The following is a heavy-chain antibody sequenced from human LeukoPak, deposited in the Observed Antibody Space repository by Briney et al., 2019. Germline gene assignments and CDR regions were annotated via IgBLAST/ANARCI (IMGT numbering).Heavy chain of an antibody. J-gene: IGHJ4*02. CDR1: GFTFSDYY. CDR3: ARDFIVGATVTEPLDY. V-gene: IGHV3-11*06. CDR2: ISPSSSYT. Sequence: GGSLRLSCAASGFTFSDYYMTWIRQAPGKGLECVSDISPSSSYTKYADSVKGRFTISRDNAKNSLYLQMHSLRADDTAVYFCARDFIVGATVTEPLDYWGQGTLVTVSS. D-gene: IGHD1-26*01.